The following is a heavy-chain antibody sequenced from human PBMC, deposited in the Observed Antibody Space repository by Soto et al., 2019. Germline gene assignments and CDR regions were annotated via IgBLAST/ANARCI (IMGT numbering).Heavy chain of an antibody. CDR2: IIPIFGTA. Sequence: QVQLVQSGAEVKKPGSSVKVSCKASGGTFSSYAISWVRQAPGQGLEWMGGIIPIFGTANYAQKFQGRVTITADKSMSTAYMELSSLRSEDTAVYYCARDYYDSSGYQVDYYYYGMDVWGQGTTVTVSS. CDR1: GGTFSSYA. CDR3: ARDYYDSSGYQVDYYYYGMDV. V-gene: IGHV1-69*06. D-gene: IGHD3-22*01. J-gene: IGHJ6*02.